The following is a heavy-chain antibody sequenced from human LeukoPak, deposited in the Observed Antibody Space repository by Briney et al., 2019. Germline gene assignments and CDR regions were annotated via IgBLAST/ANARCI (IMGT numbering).Heavy chain of an antibody. CDR2: INHSGST. J-gene: IGHJ6*04. V-gene: IGHV4-34*01. CDR3: ARVRFRGFGYYYYGMDV. Sequence: SETLSLTCAVYGGSFSVYYWSWIRQPPGKGLERIGEINHSGSTNYNPSLKSRVTISVDTSKNQFSLKLSSVTAADTAVYYCARVRFRGFGYYYYGMDVWGKGTTVTVSS. CDR1: GGSFSVYY. D-gene: IGHD3-10*01.